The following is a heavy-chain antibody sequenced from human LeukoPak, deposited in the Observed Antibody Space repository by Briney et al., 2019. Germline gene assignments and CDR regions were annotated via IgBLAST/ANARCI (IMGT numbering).Heavy chain of an antibody. CDR3: ARGFRLYQLLSLWSTPPYYFDY. V-gene: IGHV1-8*01. CDR2: MNPNSGNT. J-gene: IGHJ4*02. CDR1: GYTFTSYD. D-gene: IGHD2-2*01. Sequence: ASVKVSCKASGYTFTSYDINWVRQATGQGLEWMGWMNPNSGNTGYAQKFQGRVTITRNTSIGTAYMELSSLRSEDTAVYYCARGFRLYQLLSLWSTPPYYFDYWGQGTLVTVSS.